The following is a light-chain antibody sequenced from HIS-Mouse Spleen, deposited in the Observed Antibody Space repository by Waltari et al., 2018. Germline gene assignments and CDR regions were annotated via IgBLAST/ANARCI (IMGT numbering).Light chain of an antibody. CDR2: GAT. Sequence: DIVMTQSPDSLAVSLGERATINCKSSQSVLYSPNNKNYLAWYQQKPGQTPKLHIYGATTRESGVPDRFSGSGSGTDFTLTISSLQAEDVAVYYCQQYYSTPWTFGQGTKVEIK. CDR3: QQYYSTPWT. V-gene: IGKV4-1*01. CDR1: QSVLYSPNNKNY. J-gene: IGKJ1*01.